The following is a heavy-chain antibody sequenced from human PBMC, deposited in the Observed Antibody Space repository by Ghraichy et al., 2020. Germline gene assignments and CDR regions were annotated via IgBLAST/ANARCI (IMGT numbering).Heavy chain of an antibody. J-gene: IGHJ6*02. CDR3: ARGWSTSCYTCSSYYGMDV. CDR1: GYTFTGYY. CDR2: INPNSGGT. V-gene: IGHV1-2*04. D-gene: IGHD2-2*02. Sequence: ASVKVSCKASGYTFTGYYMHWVRQAPGQGLEWMGWINPNSGGTNYAQKFQGWVTMTRDTSISTAYMELSRLRSDDTAVYYCARGWSTSCYTCSSYYGMDVWGQGTTVTVSS.